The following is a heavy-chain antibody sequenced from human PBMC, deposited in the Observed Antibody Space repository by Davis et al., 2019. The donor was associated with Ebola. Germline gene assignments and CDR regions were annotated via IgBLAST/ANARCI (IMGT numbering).Heavy chain of an antibody. CDR1: GFTFSSYG. CDR2: ISYDGSNK. V-gene: IGHV3-30*18. J-gene: IGHJ4*02. Sequence: GESLKISCAASGFTFSSYGMHWVRQAPGKGLEWVAVISYDGSNKYYADSVKGRFTISRDNSKNTLYLQMNSLRAEDTAVYYCAKDLGELSLYSQYYFDYWGQGTLVTVSS. CDR3: AKDLGELSLYSQYYFDY. D-gene: IGHD3-16*02.